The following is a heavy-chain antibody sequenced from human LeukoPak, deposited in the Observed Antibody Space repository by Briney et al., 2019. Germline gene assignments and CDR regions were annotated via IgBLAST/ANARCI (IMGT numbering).Heavy chain of an antibody. Sequence: SETLSLTCTVSGGSGGSISNYYWSWIRQPPGKGLEWIGNIYYSGTTNYNPSLKSRVTISQDTSKNHFSLKLRSVTAADTAVYYCARMISSGWRRGDAFDIWGQGTMVTVSS. CDR2: IYYSGTT. V-gene: IGHV4-59*01. CDR3: ARMISSGWRRGDAFDI. D-gene: IGHD6-19*01. J-gene: IGHJ3*02. CDR1: GGSGGSISNYY.